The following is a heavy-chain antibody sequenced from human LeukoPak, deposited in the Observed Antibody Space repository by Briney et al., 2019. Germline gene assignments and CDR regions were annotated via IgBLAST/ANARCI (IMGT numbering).Heavy chain of an antibody. D-gene: IGHD3-16*02. CDR1: GGSISSSGYY. CDR2: IHYSGTT. J-gene: IGHJ4*02. CDR3: ARRRGGSSYCDY. Sequence: SETLSLTCTVSGGSISSSGYYWGWIRQPPGKGLEWIGNIHYSGTTYYKPSLKSRVTMSVDTSKNQFSLILSSVSATDTAVYYCARRRGGSSYCDYWGQGTLVIVSS. V-gene: IGHV4-39*01.